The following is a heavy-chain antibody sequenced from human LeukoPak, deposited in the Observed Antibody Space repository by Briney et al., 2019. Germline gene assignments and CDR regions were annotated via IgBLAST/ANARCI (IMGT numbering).Heavy chain of an antibody. CDR1: GGSISSYY. V-gene: IGHV4-59*08. CDR2: IYYSGST. D-gene: IGHD6-19*01. CDR3: ARAVAGHLDY. J-gene: IGHJ4*02. Sequence: PSETLSLTCTVSGGSISSYYWSWIRQPPGKGLEWIGYIYYSGSTNYNPSLKSRVTISVDTSKNQFSLKLSSVTAADTAVHYCARAVAGHLDYWGQGTLVTVSS.